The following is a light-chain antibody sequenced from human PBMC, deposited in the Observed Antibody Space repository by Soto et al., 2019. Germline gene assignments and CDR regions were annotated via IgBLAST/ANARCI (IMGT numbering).Light chain of an antibody. V-gene: IGKV1-12*01. CDR3: QPANSFPLT. Sequence: DIQVTQSPSSVSASVGDRVTITCRTSQDVSSWLAWYQQKPRKAPELLIYSASTLQTGVPSTFSGRRTGTDFTLTISIPQHEDIATYYCQPANSFPLTFGGGTKVEIK. CDR1: QDVSSW. J-gene: IGKJ4*01. CDR2: SAS.